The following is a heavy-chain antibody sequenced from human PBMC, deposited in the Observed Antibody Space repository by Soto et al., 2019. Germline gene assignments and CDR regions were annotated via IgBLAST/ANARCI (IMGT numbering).Heavy chain of an antibody. CDR2: ISYDGSNK. D-gene: IGHD1-1*01. CDR1: GFTFSSYA. CDR3: ARDQEPPLSGDYYYYYGMDV. Sequence: GGSLRLSCAASGFTFSSYAMHWVRQAPGKGLEWVAVISYDGSNKYYADSVKGRFTISRDNSKNTLYLQMNSLRAEDTAVYYCARDQEPPLSGDYYYYYGMDVWGQGTTVTVSS. V-gene: IGHV3-30-3*01. J-gene: IGHJ6*02.